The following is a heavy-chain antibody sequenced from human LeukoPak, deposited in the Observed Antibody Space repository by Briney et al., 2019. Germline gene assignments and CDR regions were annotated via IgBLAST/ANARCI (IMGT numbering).Heavy chain of an antibody. CDR2: ISYDGSHK. D-gene: IGHD4-17*01. CDR1: GITFRSYG. Sequence: GRSLRLSCAASGITFRSYGMHWVRQAPGKGLEWVAVISYDGSHKYYADSVKGRFSISRDNSKNTLYLQMNSLRADDTAVYYCAKGARGDTVTSIVGLNWFDPWGQGTLVTVFS. CDR3: AKGARGDTVTSIVGLNWFDP. V-gene: IGHV3-30*18. J-gene: IGHJ5*02.